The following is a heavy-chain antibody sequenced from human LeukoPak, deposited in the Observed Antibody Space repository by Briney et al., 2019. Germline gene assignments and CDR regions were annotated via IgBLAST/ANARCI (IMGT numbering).Heavy chain of an antibody. CDR2: IRQDGSEK. Sequence: ETLSLTCAVYGGSFSGYYWSWVRQAPGKGLEWVANIRQDGSEKYYVDSVKGRFTISRDNAKNSLYLQMNSLRAEDTAVYYCAREEFMVRGVIDYWGQGTLVTVSS. CDR3: AREEFMVRGVIDY. V-gene: IGHV3-7*01. J-gene: IGHJ4*02. CDR1: GGSFSGYY. D-gene: IGHD3-10*01.